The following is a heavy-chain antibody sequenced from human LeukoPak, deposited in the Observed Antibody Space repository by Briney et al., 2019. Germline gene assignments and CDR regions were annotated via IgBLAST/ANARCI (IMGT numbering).Heavy chain of an antibody. D-gene: IGHD1-26*01. J-gene: IGHJ4*02. V-gene: IGHV4-39*07. CDR3: ARVPGGRTFDY. Sequence: SETLSLTCTVSGGSISSSSYYWGWIRQPPGKGLEWIGGIYYSGSTYYNPSLKSRVTISVDTSKNQFSLKLSSVTAADTAVYYCARVPGGRTFDYWGQGTLVTVSS. CDR2: IYYSGST. CDR1: GGSISSSSYY.